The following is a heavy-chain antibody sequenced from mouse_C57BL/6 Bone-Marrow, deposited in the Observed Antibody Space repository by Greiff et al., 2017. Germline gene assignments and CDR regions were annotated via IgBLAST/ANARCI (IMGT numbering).Heavy chain of an antibody. Sequence: EVQLVESGGGLVQPGGSLKLSCAASGFTFSDYGMAWVRQAPRKGPEWVAFISNLAYSIYYADTVTGRFTISRENAKNTLYLEMSSLRSEDTAMYYCARHDGYLAWFAYWGQGTLVTVSA. CDR3: ARHDGYLAWFAY. CDR2: ISNLAYSI. CDR1: GFTFSDYG. J-gene: IGHJ3*01. V-gene: IGHV5-15*01. D-gene: IGHD2-3*01.